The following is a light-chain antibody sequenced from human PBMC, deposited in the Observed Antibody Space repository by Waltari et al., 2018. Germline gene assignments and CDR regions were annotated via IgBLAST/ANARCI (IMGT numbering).Light chain of an antibody. Sequence: QSALTQPASVSGSPGQSITISCTGTSSDVGTYNYVSWYQQHPGKAPKLLIYDVSYRPSGVSFRFSGAKSGNTASLTISGLQAEDEADYYCSSYITANTLERFGGGTSLTVL. CDR1: SSDVGTYNY. V-gene: IGLV2-14*03. CDR3: SSYITANTLER. CDR2: DVS. J-gene: IGLJ3*02.